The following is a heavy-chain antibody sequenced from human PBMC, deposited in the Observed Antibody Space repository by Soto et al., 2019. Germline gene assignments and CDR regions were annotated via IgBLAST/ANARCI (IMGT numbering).Heavy chain of an antibody. Sequence: QVQLVESGGGLVEPGGSLRLSCAAAGFTFSDYYMTWIRQAPGKGLEWVSHINTMSTSTNYADSVKGRFTISRDNAKNSLYLQMNSLRAEDTAVYYCASWGTIPGRALRYWGQGTLVTVSS. D-gene: IGHD1-20*01. CDR3: ASWGTIPGRALRY. CDR2: INTMSTST. J-gene: IGHJ4*02. V-gene: IGHV3-11*05. CDR1: GFTFSDYY.